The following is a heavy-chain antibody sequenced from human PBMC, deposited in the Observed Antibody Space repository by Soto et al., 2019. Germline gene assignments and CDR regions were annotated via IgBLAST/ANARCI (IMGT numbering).Heavy chain of an antibody. V-gene: IGHV1-3*01. J-gene: IGHJ4*02. CDR2: INAGNGNT. Sequence: TSVKVSCEACGYSFTSYAMHWVRQAPGQRLEWMGWINAGNGNTKYSQKFQGRVTITRDTSASTAYMELSSLRSEDTAVYYCANALGLYYFDYWGQGTLVTVSS. D-gene: IGHD2-8*01. CDR1: GYSFTSYA. CDR3: ANALGLYYFDY.